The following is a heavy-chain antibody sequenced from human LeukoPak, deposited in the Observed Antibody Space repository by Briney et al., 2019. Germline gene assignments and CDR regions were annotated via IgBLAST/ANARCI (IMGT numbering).Heavy chain of an antibody. Sequence: PGGSLRLSCAASGFTFSSYAMSWVRQAPGKGLEWVSVISGSGGSTYYADSVKGRFTISRDNPKNTLYLQMNSLRAEDTAVYYCAKDDYYDSSGYYDYWGQGTLVTVSS. V-gene: IGHV3-23*01. CDR3: AKDDYYDSSGYYDY. J-gene: IGHJ4*02. CDR1: GFTFSSYA. D-gene: IGHD3-22*01. CDR2: ISGSGGST.